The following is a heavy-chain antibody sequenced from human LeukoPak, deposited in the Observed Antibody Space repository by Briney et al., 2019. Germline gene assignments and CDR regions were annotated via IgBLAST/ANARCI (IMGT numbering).Heavy chain of an antibody. D-gene: IGHD2-15*01. CDR3: ASLYCSGGSCYYGWFDP. Sequence: GESLQISCKGSGYSFTSYWIGWVRQLPGKGLEWMGIIYPGDSDTRYSPSFQGQVTISADKSISTAYLQWSSLKASDTAMYYCASLYCSGGSCYYGWFDPWGQGTLVTVSS. V-gene: IGHV5-51*01. CDR2: IYPGDSDT. J-gene: IGHJ5*02. CDR1: GYSFTSYW.